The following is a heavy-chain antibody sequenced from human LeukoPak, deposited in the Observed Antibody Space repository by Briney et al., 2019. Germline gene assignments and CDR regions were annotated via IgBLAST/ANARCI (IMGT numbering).Heavy chain of an antibody. J-gene: IGHJ4*02. V-gene: IGHV3-30*02. D-gene: IGHD6-13*01. CDR3: AKDGSGSSWSQLDY. CDR1: GFTFSSYG. Sequence: GGSLRLSCAASGFTFSSYGMHWVRQAPGKGLEWMAFIRYDGSNKYYADSVKGRFTISRDNSKNTLYLQMNSLRAEDTAVYYCAKDGSGSSWSQLDYWGQGTLVTVSS. CDR2: IRYDGSNK.